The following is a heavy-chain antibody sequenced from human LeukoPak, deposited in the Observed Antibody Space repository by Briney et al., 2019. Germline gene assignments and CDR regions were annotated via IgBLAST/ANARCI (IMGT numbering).Heavy chain of an antibody. CDR2: TYYSGST. D-gene: IGHD3-10*01. CDR1: SGSISSSSYL. V-gene: IGHV4-39*01. Sequence: SETVALMCSFSSGSISSSSYLWGWIRQPPGKGLGWIGRTYYSGSTSYNPSLKSRVTISVDTSKNQFSLKLSSVPAADTAVYYCARPVEHVDGSFDPWGQGTLVTVSS. CDR3: ARPVEHVDGSFDP. J-gene: IGHJ5*02.